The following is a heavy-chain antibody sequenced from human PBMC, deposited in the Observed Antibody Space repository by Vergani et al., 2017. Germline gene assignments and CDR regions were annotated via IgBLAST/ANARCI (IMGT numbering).Heavy chain of an antibody. V-gene: IGHV2-70*01. CDR2: IDWDDDK. Sequence: QITLKESGPTRVRPTETLTLTCTFSGFSLSTSGMCVSWIRQPPGKALEWLALIDWDDDKYYSTSLKTRLTISKDTSKNQVVLTMTNMDPVDTATYYCARSGSYTDWFDPWGQGTLVTVSS. CDR3: ARSGSYTDWFDP. D-gene: IGHD1-26*01. CDR1: GFSLSTSGMC. J-gene: IGHJ5*02.